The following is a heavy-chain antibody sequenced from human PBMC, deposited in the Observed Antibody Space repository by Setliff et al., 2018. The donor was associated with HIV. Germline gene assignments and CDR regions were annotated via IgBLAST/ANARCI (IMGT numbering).Heavy chain of an antibody. Sequence: ASVKVSCKVSGYTLTELSRHWVRQAPGKGLEWMGGFDPEDGETICAQKFQGRVTMTEDTSTDTAYMELSSLRSEDTAVYYCARGGVCTSTSCGGNYYYGMDVWGQGTTVTVSS. J-gene: IGHJ6*02. V-gene: IGHV1-24*01. CDR2: FDPEDGET. CDR3: ARGGVCTSTSCGGNYYYGMDV. D-gene: IGHD2-2*01. CDR1: GYTLTELS.